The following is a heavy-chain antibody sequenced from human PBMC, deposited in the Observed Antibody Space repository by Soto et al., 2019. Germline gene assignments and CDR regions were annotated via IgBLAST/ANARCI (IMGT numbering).Heavy chain of an antibody. D-gene: IGHD2-21*02. J-gene: IGHJ4*02. CDR2: IMPIFATP. Sequence: QVQLEQSGAEVKKPGSSVKVSCKSSGGTFSSYRISWVRQAPGQGLEWMGGIMPIFATPKYAQRFQGRVTISADESTSTAYMELRSLTSDDTAVYYCAREVVTETTLGYFDFWGQGTLVTVSS. CDR3: AREVVTETTLGYFDF. CDR1: GGTFSSYR. V-gene: IGHV1-69*01.